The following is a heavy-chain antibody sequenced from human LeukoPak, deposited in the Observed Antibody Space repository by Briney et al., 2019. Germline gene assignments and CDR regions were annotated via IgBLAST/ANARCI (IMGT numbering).Heavy chain of an antibody. V-gene: IGHV1-46*01. J-gene: IGHJ4*02. Sequence: ASVKVSCKASGYTFSSYYMHWVRQAPGQGLEWMGIISPSGSSTSHAQKFQGRVTMTRDTSTATVSMEVSSLRSDDAAVYYCARAPVTSCRGAYCYPFDYWGQGTLVTVSS. CDR2: ISPSGSST. D-gene: IGHD2-21*01. CDR3: ARAPVTSCRGAYCYPFDY. CDR1: GYTFSSYY.